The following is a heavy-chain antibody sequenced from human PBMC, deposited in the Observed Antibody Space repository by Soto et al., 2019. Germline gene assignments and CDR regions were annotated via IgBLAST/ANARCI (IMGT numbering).Heavy chain of an antibody. J-gene: IGHJ4*02. V-gene: IGHV3-23*01. D-gene: IGHD2-21*02. CDR2: ISGSGGST. CDR1: GFTFSSYA. Sequence: PRGSLRLSCAASGFTFSSYAMSWFRQAPGKGLEWVSAISGSGGSTYYADSVKGRFTISGDNSKNTLYLQMNSLRAEDTAVYYRAKDRSSDIVVVTAILDYWGQGTLVTVSS. CDR3: AKDRSSDIVVVTAILDY.